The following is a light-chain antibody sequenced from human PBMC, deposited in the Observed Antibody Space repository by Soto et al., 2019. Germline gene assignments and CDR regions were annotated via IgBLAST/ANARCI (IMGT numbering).Light chain of an antibody. CDR3: MQSLQTPPT. Sequence: EIVMTQSPLSLPVTPGEPASISCRSSQSLLHTNGFNYLDWYLQKPGQSPQLLIYLGSYRASGVPDRCRGSGSGTDFTLKISTVEVEDVGVYYCMQSLQTPPTFGQGTKVEIK. J-gene: IGKJ1*01. CDR2: LGS. V-gene: IGKV2-28*01. CDR1: QSLLHTNGFNY.